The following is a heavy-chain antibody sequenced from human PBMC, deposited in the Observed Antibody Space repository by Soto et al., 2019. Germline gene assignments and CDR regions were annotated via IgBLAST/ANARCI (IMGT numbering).Heavy chain of an antibody. D-gene: IGHD2-15*01. CDR1: GLTFSNYG. V-gene: IGHV3-33*01. Sequence: QVQLVESGGGVVQPGRSLILSCAASGLTFSNYGMHWVRQAPGKGLEWVAVIYYDGSKKYYIDSVKGRFTISRDNSKNTLYLQMNSLRVEDTAVYYCARDLRSRYFDLWGRGTLVTVSS. J-gene: IGHJ2*01. CDR3: ARDLRSRYFDL. CDR2: IYYDGSKK.